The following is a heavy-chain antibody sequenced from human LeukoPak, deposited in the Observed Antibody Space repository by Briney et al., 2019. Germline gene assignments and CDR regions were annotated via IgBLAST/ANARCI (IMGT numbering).Heavy chain of an antibody. Sequence: GRSLRLSCAASGFTFSSHAMSWVRQAPGKALEWVSGISGSGSSTFYADSVKGRFTISRDSSKNTLYLQMNSLRVEDTAMYYCVRPPPGYSSSWFYFHSWGQGTLVTVSS. J-gene: IGHJ4*02. D-gene: IGHD6-13*01. CDR1: GFTFSSHA. CDR3: VRPPPGYSSSWFYFHS. CDR2: ISGSGSST. V-gene: IGHV3-23*01.